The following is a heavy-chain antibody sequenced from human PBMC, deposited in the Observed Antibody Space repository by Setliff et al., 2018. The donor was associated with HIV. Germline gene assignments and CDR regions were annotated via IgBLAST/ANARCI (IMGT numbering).Heavy chain of an antibody. J-gene: IGHJ6*03. D-gene: IGHD2-15*01. CDR1: GFRFSSYW. CDR3: AGDATRGGDMDV. V-gene: IGHV3-7*01. CDR2: IKQDGSGK. Sequence: GGSLRLSCAASGFRFSSYWMSWVRQAPGKGLEWVANIKQDGSGKYYVDSVRGRFTISRDNAKNSLYLQMNSLRAEDTAVYYCAGDATRGGDMDVWAKGTTVTVSS.